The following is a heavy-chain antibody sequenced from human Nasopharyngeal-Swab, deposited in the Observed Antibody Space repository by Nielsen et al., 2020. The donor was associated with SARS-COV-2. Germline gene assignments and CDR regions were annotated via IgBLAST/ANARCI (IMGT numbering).Heavy chain of an antibody. CDR1: GGSISSSNW. V-gene: IGHV4-4*02. J-gene: IGHJ6*02. CDR2: INHSGST. CDR3: ARENV. Sequence: GSLRLSCAVSGGSISSSNWWSWVRQPPGKGLEWIGEINHSGSTNYNPSLKSRVTISVGTSKNQFSLKLSSVTAADTAVYYCARENVWGQGTTVTVSS.